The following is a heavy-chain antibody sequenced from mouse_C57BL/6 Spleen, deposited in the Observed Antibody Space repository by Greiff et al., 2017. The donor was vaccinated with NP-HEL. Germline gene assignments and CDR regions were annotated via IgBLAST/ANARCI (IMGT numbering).Heavy chain of an antibody. V-gene: IGHV2-2*01. CDR3: ARGGEDYFDY. J-gene: IGHJ2*01. CDR2: IWRGGST. Sequence: VKLMESGPGLVQPSQSLSITCTASGFSLTSYGVHWVRQSPGKGLEWLGVIWRGGSTDYNAAFITRLGISKDNSKSQVCFTMNRLPADDTAIYYCARGGEDYFDYWGQGTTLTVSS. CDR1: GFSLTSYG.